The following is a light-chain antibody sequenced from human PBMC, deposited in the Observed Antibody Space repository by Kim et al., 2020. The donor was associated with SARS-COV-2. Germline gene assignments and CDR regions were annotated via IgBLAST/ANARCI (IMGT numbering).Light chain of an antibody. CDR1: QSIGNW. CDR3: QQRRTWPLT. Sequence: PGERATLTCRASQSIGNWLAWYQQKSGQAPRLLIYDASNRATGIPARFSGSWSGTDFTLTISSLEPEDFAVYYCQQRRTWPLTFGGGTKVDIK. V-gene: IGKV3-11*01. J-gene: IGKJ4*01. CDR2: DAS.